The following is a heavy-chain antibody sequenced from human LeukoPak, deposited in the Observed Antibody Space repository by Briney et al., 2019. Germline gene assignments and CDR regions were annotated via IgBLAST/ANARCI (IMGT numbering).Heavy chain of an antibody. V-gene: IGHV3-74*01. CDR1: GFTFSSYW. CDR3: ARAPGRASFDY. D-gene: IGHD5-24*01. J-gene: IGHJ4*02. CDR2: INSDVSST. Sequence: GGSLRLSCAASGFTFSSYWMHWVRQAPGKGLLWVSRINSDVSSTSYADSVKGRFTISRDNAKNTLYLQMNSLRAEDTAVYYCARAPGRASFDYWGQGTLVTVSS.